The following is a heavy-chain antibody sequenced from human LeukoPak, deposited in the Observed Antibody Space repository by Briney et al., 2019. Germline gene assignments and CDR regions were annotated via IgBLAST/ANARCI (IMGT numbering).Heavy chain of an antibody. CDR2: ISYDGSNK. V-gene: IGHV3-30*18. J-gene: IGHJ4*02. CDR3: AKDDSYGLDY. Sequence: GGSLRLSCAASGVTFSSYGMHWVRQAPGKGLEWVAVISYDGSNKYYADSVKGRFTNSRDNSKNTMYLQMNSPRAEDTAVYYCAKDDSYGLDYWGQGTLVTVSS. D-gene: IGHD5-18*01. CDR1: GVTFSSYG.